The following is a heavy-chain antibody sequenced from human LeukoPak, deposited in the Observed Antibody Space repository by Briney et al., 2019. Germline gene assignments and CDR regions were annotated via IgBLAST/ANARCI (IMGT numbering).Heavy chain of an antibody. CDR3: ARLRGPPYCGGDCYPYYFDY. CDR2: IYTSGST. CDR1: GGSISSGSYY. J-gene: IGHJ4*02. D-gene: IGHD2-21*02. Sequence: PSETLSLTCTVSGGSISSGSYYWSCIRQPAGKGLESIVRIYTSGSTNYNPSLKSRVTISVDTSKNQFSLKLSSVTAADTAVYYCARLRGPPYCGGDCYPYYFDYWGQGTLVTVSS. V-gene: IGHV4-61*02.